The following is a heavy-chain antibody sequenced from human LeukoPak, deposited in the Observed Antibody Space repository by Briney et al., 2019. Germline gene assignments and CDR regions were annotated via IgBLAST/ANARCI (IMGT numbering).Heavy chain of an antibody. CDR3: ARDKLGLGELSLYDE. CDR2: MNPNSGGT. CDR1: GYTXTGRS. J-gene: IGHJ4*02. D-gene: IGHD3-16*02. Sequence: ASVKVSCKASGYTXTGRSMHWVRQAPGQGLEWMGWMNPNSGGTKYTRKFQGRVSMTRDTSISTAYMELSRLTSDDTAMYYCARDKLGLGELSLYDEWGQGTQVTVSS. V-gene: IGHV1-2*02.